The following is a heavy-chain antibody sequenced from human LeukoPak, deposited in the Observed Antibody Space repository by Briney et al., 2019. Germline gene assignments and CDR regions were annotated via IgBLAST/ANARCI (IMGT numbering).Heavy chain of an antibody. V-gene: IGHV4-61*02. CDR2: IYTSGST. J-gene: IGHJ5*02. D-gene: IGHD6-13*01. Sequence: PSETLSLTCTVSGGSISSGSYYWSWIRQPAGKGLEWIGRIYTSGSTNYNPSLKSRVTISVDTSKNLFSLKLSSVTAADTAVYYCARFSSSWYSRWFDPWGQGTLVTISS. CDR1: GGSISSGSYY. CDR3: ARFSSSWYSRWFDP.